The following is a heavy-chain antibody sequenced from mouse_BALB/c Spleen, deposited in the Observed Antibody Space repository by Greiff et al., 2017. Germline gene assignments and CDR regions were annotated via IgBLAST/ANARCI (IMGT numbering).Heavy chain of an antibody. V-gene: IGHV1S137*01. CDR1: GYTFTDYA. CDR2: ISTYYGDA. D-gene: IGHD2-4*01. CDR3: ARSHYDYDSYFDV. Sequence: VQLVESGAELVRPGVSVKISCKGSGYTFTDYAMHWVKQSHAKSLEWIGVISTYYGDASYNQKFKGKATMTVDKSSSTAYMELARLTSEDSAIYYCARSHYDYDSYFDVWGAGTTVTVSS. J-gene: IGHJ1*01.